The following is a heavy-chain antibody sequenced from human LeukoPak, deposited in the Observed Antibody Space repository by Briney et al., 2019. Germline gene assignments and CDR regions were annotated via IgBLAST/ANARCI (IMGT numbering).Heavy chain of an antibody. V-gene: IGHV1-69*05. CDR1: GGTFSSYA. J-gene: IGHJ4*02. D-gene: IGHD5-18*01. Sequence: SVKVSCKASGGTFSSYAISWVRQAPGQGLEWMGGLIPIFGTANYAQKFQGRVTITTDESTSTAYMELSSLRSEDTAVYYCARAVGAYSYGTRYYFDYWGQGTLVTVSS. CDR3: ARAVGAYSYGTRYYFDY. CDR2: LIPIFGTA.